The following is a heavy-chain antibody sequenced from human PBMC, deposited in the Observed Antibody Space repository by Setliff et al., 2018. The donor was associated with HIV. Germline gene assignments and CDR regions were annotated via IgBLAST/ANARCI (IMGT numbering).Heavy chain of an antibody. D-gene: IGHD4-17*01. V-gene: IGHV4-34*01. CDR2: INHSGST. J-gene: IGHJ2*01. CDR3: ARGLPKKPSTVTNYWYFDL. CDR1: GGSFSNYY. Sequence: ETLSLTCTVYGGSFSNYYWNWIRQPPGKGLEWIGEINHSGSTNCNPSLKSRVTISVDTSKNQFSLNLTSVTAADTAVYYCARGLPKKPSTVTNYWYFDLWGRGTLVTVSS.